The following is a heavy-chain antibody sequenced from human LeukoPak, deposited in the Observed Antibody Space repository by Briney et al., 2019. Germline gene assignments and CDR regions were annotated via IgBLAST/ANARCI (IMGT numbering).Heavy chain of an antibody. J-gene: IGHJ3*02. V-gene: IGHV4-34*01. CDR3: ATASHYDFWSGYNAFDI. CDR1: GGSFSGYY. CDR2: INHSGST. Sequence: SETLSLTCAVYGGSFSGYYWSWIRQPPGKGLEWIGEINHSGSTNYNPSLKSRVTISVDTSKNQFSQKLSSVTAADTAEYYCATASHYDFWSGYNAFDIWGQGTMVTVSS. D-gene: IGHD3-3*01.